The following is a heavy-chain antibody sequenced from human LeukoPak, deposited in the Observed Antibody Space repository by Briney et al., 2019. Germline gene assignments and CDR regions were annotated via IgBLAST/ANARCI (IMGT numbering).Heavy chain of an antibody. CDR1: GFTFSSYS. CDR2: ISSSSSYI. CDR3: AKTRGYCSSTSCHFDY. V-gene: IGHV3-21*01. Sequence: GGSLRLSCAASGFTFSSYSMNWVRQAPGKGLEWVSSISSSSSYIYYADSVKGRFTISRDNSKNTLYLQMNSLRAEDTAVYYCAKTRGYCSSTSCHFDYWGQGTLVTVSS. D-gene: IGHD2-2*01. J-gene: IGHJ4*02.